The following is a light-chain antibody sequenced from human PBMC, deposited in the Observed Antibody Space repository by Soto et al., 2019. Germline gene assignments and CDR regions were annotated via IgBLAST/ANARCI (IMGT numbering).Light chain of an antibody. CDR1: SSDVGRYDF. CDR2: EVI. CDR3: ASYTSTSTRV. V-gene: IGLV2-14*01. Sequence: QSVLTQPASVSGSPGQSITFSCTGTSSDVGRYDFVSWYQQHPGQAPKLMIYEVIYRPSGVSNRFSGSKSGNTASLIISGLLAEDEADYYCASYTSTSTRVFGTGTKVTVL. J-gene: IGLJ1*01.